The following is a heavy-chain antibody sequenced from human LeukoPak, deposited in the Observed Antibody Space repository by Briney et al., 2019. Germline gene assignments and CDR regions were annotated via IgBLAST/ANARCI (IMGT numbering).Heavy chain of an antibody. CDR3: AKNGAMVSHWYFDL. CDR1: GFTVSIND. CDR2: LYSGGNT. D-gene: IGHD5-18*01. Sequence: PGGSLRLSCAASGFTVSINDMSWVRQAPGKGLDWVSLLYSGGNTGYADSVKGRFTISRDNSKNTLYLQMNSLRAEDMAVYYCAKNGAMVSHWYFDLWGRGTLVTVSS. V-gene: IGHV3-66*01. J-gene: IGHJ2*01.